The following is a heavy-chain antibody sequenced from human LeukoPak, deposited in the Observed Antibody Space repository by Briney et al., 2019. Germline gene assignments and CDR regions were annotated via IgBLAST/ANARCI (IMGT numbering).Heavy chain of an antibody. CDR3: VTAPVFSDSYFKY. D-gene: IGHD2-21*02. CDR1: GYTLTELS. CDR2: FDPEDGET. V-gene: IGHV1-24*01. J-gene: IGHJ4*02. Sequence: ASVKVSCKVSGYTLTELSMHWVRQAPGKGLEWMGRFDPEDGETIYAQKFQGGVTMTEDTSTGTAYMELSSLRSEDTAVYYCVTAPVFSDSYFKYWGQGTLVTVPS.